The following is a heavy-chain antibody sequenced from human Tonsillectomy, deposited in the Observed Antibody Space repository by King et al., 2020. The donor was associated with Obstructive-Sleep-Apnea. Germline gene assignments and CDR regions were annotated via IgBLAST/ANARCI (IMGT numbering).Heavy chain of an antibody. D-gene: IGHD6-13*01. J-gene: IGHJ3*02. Sequence: QLQESGPGLVKPSETLSLTCTVSGGSISSYYWSWIRQPPGKGLEWIGYIYYSGSTNYNPSLKSRVTISVDTSKTQFSLKLSSVPAADTAVYYCARRYSSRLNDAFDIWGQGTMVTVSS. CDR1: GGSISSYY. V-gene: IGHV4-59*01. CDR3: ARRYSSRLNDAFDI. CDR2: IYYSGST.